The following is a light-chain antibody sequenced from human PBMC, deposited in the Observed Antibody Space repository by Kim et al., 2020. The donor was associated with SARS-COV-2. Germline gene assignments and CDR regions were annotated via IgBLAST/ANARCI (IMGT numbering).Light chain of an antibody. CDR2: LEGSGSY. V-gene: IGLV4-60*03. J-gene: IGLJ1*01. CDR1: SGHSSNV. CDR3: ESWDSKSRV. Sequence: QPVLTQSSSASASLGSSVKLTCTLSSGHSSNVIAWHQQHPGKAPRYLMKLEGSGSYNKGSGVPDRFSGSSSGADRYLTISNLQSEDEADYYCESWDSKSRVFGTGTKVTVL.